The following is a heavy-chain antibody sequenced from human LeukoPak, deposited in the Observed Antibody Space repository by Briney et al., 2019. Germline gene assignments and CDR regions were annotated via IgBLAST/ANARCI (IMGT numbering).Heavy chain of an antibody. D-gene: IGHD3-3*01. J-gene: IGHJ5*02. CDR2: ISAYNGKT. Sequence: GASVKVSCKASGYTFTSYDINWVRQAPGRGLEWMGWISAYNGKTNYAQKLQGRGTMTTDTSTSTAYMELRSLRSDDTAVYYCARVTGRSITIFGVVPYNWFDPWGQGTLVTVSS. V-gene: IGHV1-18*01. CDR3: ARVTGRSITIFGVVPYNWFDP. CDR1: GYTFTSYD.